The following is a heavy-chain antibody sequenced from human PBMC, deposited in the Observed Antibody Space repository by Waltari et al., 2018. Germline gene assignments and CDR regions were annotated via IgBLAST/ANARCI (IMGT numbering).Heavy chain of an antibody. CDR1: GYTFTNHA. V-gene: IGHV1-3*03. J-gene: IGHJ5*01. Sequence: QVHLVQSGAEVKKPGASVKVSCKASGYTFTNHAIHWVRQAPGHRLEWMGWINVDNGNTIYSQEFHGRVTITRDTSATTVNMELSRLTSDDTAVYYCARGASINLSSAFDPWGQGTLVTVSS. CDR2: INVDNGNT. CDR3: ARGASINLSSAFDP. D-gene: IGHD3-9*01.